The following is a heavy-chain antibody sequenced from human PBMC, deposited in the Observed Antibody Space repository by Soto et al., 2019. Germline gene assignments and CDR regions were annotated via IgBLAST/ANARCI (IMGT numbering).Heavy chain of an antibody. J-gene: IGHJ6*02. Sequence: EVQLVESGGGLVQPGGSLRLSCVASGFTFSSHSMNWVRHAPGEGLEWVSYISSSSRTIYYADSVKGRFTISRDNAKNSLYLQMNSLRDEDTAVYYCARDVSSDFYYYGLDVWGQGTTVTVSS. CDR2: ISSSSRTI. D-gene: IGHD6-6*01. V-gene: IGHV3-48*02. CDR1: GFTFSSHS. CDR3: ARDVSSDFYYYGLDV.